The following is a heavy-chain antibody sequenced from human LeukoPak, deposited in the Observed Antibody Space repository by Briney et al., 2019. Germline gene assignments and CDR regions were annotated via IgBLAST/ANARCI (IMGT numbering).Heavy chain of an antibody. CDR2: ISYDGSNK. CDR3: ARPPHYYYYGMDV. CDR1: GFTFSSYA. J-gene: IGHJ6*02. V-gene: IGHV3-30-3*01. Sequence: GGSLRLSCAASGFTFSSYAMHWVRQAPGMGLEWVAVISYDGSNKYYANSVKGRFTISRDNSKNTLYLQMNSLRAEDTAVYYCARPPHYYYYGMDVWGQGTTVTVSS.